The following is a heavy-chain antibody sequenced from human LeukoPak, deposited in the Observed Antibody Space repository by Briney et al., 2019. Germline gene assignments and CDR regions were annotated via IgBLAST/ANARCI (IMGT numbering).Heavy chain of an antibody. Sequence: PSETLSLTCTVSGGSICTYYWSWLRQPAGKGLEWIGRIYASGSTNYNPSLKSRVTMSVDTSKNQFSLKLSSVTAADTAVYYCARESYRWYVHNYYYYGMDVWGQGTTVTVSS. CDR2: IYASGST. J-gene: IGHJ6*02. V-gene: IGHV4-4*07. D-gene: IGHD6-13*01. CDR1: GGSICTYY. CDR3: ARESYRWYVHNYYYYGMDV.